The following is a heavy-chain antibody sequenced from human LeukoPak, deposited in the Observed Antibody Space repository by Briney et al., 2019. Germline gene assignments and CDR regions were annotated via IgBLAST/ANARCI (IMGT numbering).Heavy chain of an antibody. CDR3: ARDSLYYYGSGSHLDY. J-gene: IGHJ4*02. CDR2: FYHSDNT. V-gene: IGHV4-38-2*02. Sequence: KASETLSLTCTVSGYSISSGYSWGWVRQPPGKGLEWIGSFYHSDNTYYNPSLKSRVTISVDTSKNQFSLKLSSVTAADTAVYYCARDSLYYYGSGSHLDYWGQGTLVTVSS. CDR1: GYSISSGYS. D-gene: IGHD3-10*01.